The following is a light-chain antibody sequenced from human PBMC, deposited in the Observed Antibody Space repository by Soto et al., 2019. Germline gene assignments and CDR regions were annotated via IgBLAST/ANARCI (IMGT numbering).Light chain of an antibody. CDR2: VAS. J-gene: IGKJ2*01. Sequence: EIVMTQSPATLSVSPGETATLSCRASQSVSSNLAWYQQKPGQAPRLLIYVASTRATGIPARFTCSGSGTEFTLTISSLQSEDFAVYYCQQYINWPRTFGQGTKLEIK. CDR3: QQYINWPRT. V-gene: IGKV3-15*01. CDR1: QSVSSN.